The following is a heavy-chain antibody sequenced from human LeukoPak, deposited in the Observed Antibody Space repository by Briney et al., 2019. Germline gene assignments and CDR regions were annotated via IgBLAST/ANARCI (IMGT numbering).Heavy chain of an antibody. CDR3: ARSSRELGGYASWEPMPPFDC. Sequence: HRGGSLRLSCAASGFTVNRHYMSWVRQAPGKGLEWVSYISSSGSTIYYADSVKGRFTISRDNAKISLYLQMNSLRAEDTAVYYCARSSRELGGYASWEPMPPFDCWGQGTLVTVSS. CDR1: GFTVNRHY. V-gene: IGHV3-48*01. J-gene: IGHJ4*02. CDR2: ISSSGSTI. D-gene: IGHD1-7*01.